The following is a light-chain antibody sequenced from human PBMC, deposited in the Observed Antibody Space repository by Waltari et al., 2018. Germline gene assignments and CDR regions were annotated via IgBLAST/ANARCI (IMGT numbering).Light chain of an antibody. CDR2: DAS. V-gene: IGKV3-11*01. CDR1: QSVSSY. CDR3: HQYYIPPLT. Sequence: EIVLTQSPASLSLSPGERATLSCRASQSVSSYFAWYQQKPGQAPRLLIYDASYRATGIPARFSGSGSGTDFTLTISGLEPEDVAVYYCHQYYIPPLTFGQGTRLEIK. J-gene: IGKJ5*01.